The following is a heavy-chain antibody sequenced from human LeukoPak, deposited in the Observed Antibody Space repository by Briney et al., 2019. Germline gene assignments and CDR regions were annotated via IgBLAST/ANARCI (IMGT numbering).Heavy chain of an antibody. V-gene: IGHV4-4*07. CDR3: ATGAGVFDY. D-gene: IGHD1-14*01. CDR1: GGSISYNY. CDR2: MCISADT. Sequence: SETQSLTCTVSGGSISYNYWNWIRQPAGKGLEWIGHMCISADTNYRPSLKSRLTMSADMSNNEISLKLTSVTAADTAVYYCATGAGVFDYWGQGILLTVSS. J-gene: IGHJ4*01.